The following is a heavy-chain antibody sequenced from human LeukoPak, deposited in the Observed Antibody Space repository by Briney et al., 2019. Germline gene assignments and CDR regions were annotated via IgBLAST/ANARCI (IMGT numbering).Heavy chain of an antibody. CDR2: IWFDGSNK. D-gene: IGHD6-19*01. J-gene: IGHJ4*02. CDR1: GFTFSSYG. CDR3: SRLGSGWAIDY. V-gene: IGHV3-33*01. Sequence: SGSSLRLSCGASGFTFSSYGILGVRQAPGKGVEWVAVIWFDGSNKYYADSVRGRFTISRDNSNNTLYMQMNGLRAEDTAVYYCSRLGSGWAIDYWGQGTLVTVSS.